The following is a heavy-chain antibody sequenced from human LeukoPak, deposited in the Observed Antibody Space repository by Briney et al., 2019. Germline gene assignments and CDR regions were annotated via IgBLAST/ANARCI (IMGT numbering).Heavy chain of an antibody. CDR2: IHTSGST. J-gene: IGHJ4*02. CDR1: GGSISGYY. CDR3: ARDGGSGWYNY. V-gene: IGHV4-4*07. Sequence: SETLSLTCTVSGGSISGYYWSWIRQPAGKGLEWIGRIHTSGSTNYNPSLKSRVTVSVDTPKNHFSLKLRSVSAADTAVYYCARDGGSGWYNYWGQGTLVTVSS. D-gene: IGHD6-19*01.